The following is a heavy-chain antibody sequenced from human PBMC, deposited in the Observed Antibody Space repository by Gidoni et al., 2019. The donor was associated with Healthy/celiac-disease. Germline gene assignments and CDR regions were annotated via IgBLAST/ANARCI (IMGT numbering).Heavy chain of an antibody. Sequence: EVQLLESGGRLVQHGGSLRLSCAASGFTFSSCAMRWVRQAPGKGLEWVSGISCSGGSTYYADSVKCRFTISRDNSKNTLYLQMNSLRAEDTAVYYCAKGEVLYCSGGSCSNYYYYGMDVWGQGTTVTVSS. D-gene: IGHD2-15*01. CDR3: AKGEVLYCSGGSCSNYYYYGMDV. J-gene: IGHJ6*02. CDR2: ISCSGGST. CDR1: GFTFSSCA. V-gene: IGHV3-23*01.